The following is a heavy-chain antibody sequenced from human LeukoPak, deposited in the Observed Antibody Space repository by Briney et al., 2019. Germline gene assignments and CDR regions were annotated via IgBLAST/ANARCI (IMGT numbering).Heavy chain of an antibody. CDR1: GGSIGGSTYF. D-gene: IGHD6-6*01. V-gene: IGHV4-39*01. CDR3: AVRTARHHY. CDR2: IYYSGST. Sequence: NPSETLSLTCTVSGGSIGGSTYFWGWIRQPPGKGLEWIGSIYYSGSTYYNPSLKSRVTISVDTSKNQFSLKLSSVTAADTAVYYCAVRTARHHYWGQGTLVTVSS. J-gene: IGHJ4*02.